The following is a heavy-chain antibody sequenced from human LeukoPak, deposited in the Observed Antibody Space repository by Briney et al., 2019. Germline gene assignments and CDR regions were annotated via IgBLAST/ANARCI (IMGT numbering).Heavy chain of an antibody. J-gene: IGHJ4*02. D-gene: IGHD3-22*01. Sequence: GGSLRLSCAASGFTFSTYSMNWVRQAPGKGLEWVSYISSSSSTIYYADSVEGRFTISRDNAKNSLYLQMNSLRAEDTAVYYCARGSTYYDSSGQVPFDYWGQGTLVTVSS. CDR3: ARGSTYYDSSGQVPFDY. V-gene: IGHV3-48*01. CDR1: GFTFSTYS. CDR2: ISSSSSTI.